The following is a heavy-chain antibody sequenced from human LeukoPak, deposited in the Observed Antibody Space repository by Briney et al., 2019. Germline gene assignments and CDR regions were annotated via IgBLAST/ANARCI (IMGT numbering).Heavy chain of an antibody. J-gene: IGHJ4*02. CDR3: ARDRYYYGSGSYYFDH. CDR2: IYYSGST. D-gene: IGHD3-10*01. Sequence: SETLSLTCTVSGGSISSYYWSWIRQPPGKGLEWIGYIYYSGSTNYNPSLKSRVTISVDTSKNQFSLKLSSVTAADTAVYYCARDRYYYGSGSYYFDHWGQGTLVTVSS. CDR1: GGSISSYY. V-gene: IGHV4-59*01.